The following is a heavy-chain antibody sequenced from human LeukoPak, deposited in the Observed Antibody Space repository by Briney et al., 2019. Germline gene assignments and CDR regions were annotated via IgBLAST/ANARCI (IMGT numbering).Heavy chain of an antibody. V-gene: IGHV1-69*13. CDR3: ARTSADYDILTGYFDY. CDR1: GGTFSSYA. Sequence: SVKVSCKASGGTFSSYAISWVRHTPGEGLEWMRGTIPIFGTANYAQKFQGRVTITADESTSTAYMELSSLRSEDTAVYYCARTSADYDILTGYFDYWGQGTLVTVSS. CDR2: TIPIFGTA. D-gene: IGHD3-9*01. J-gene: IGHJ4*02.